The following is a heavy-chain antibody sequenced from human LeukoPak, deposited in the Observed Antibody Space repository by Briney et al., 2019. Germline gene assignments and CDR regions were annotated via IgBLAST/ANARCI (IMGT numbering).Heavy chain of an antibody. D-gene: IGHD2-15*01. J-gene: IGHJ5*02. Sequence: AGESLKISCQASGYSFTSSWIGWVRQMPGKGLEWMGTIFPAVSDTRYSPSFQGQVTISVDKSNNTAYLQWSSLKASGTAIYYCARLSGGSPWGQGTLVTVSS. V-gene: IGHV5-51*01. CDR1: GYSFTSSW. CDR3: ARLSGGSP. CDR2: IFPAVSDT.